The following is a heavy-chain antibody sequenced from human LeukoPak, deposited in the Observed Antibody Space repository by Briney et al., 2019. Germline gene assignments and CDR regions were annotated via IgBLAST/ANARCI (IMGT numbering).Heavy chain of an antibody. CDR3: ARDGASGSYFRDYYYGMDV. CDR2: IYSGGST. Sequence: GGSLRLSCAASGFTVSSNSMSWVRQAPGKGLEWVSVIYSGGSTYYADSVKGRFTISRDNSKNTLYLQMNSLRAEDTAVYYCARDGASGSYFRDYYYGMDVWGQGTTVTVSS. CDR1: GFTVSSNS. J-gene: IGHJ6*02. D-gene: IGHD1-26*01. V-gene: IGHV3-53*01.